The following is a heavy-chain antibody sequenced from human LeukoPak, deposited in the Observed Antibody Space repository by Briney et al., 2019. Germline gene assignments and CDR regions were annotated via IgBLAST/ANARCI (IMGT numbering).Heavy chain of an antibody. V-gene: IGHV4-34*01. J-gene: IGHJ3*02. CDR3: ARVGLPDAFDI. D-gene: IGHD4-11*01. CDR2: INHSGST. Sequence: SETLSLACAVYGGSFSGYYWSWIRQPPGKGLEWIGEINHSGSTNYNPSLKSRVTISVDTSKNQFSLKLSSVTAADTAVYYCARVGLPDAFDIWGQGTMVTVSS. CDR1: GGSFSGYY.